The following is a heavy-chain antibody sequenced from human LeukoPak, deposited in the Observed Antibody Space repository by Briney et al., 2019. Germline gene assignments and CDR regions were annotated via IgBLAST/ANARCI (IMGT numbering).Heavy chain of an antibody. V-gene: IGHV3-66*01. CDR3: AKRRGLNAFDS. CDR1: GFTVSSNY. D-gene: IGHD2-8*01. CDR2: IYSGGST. J-gene: IGHJ4*02. Sequence: GGSLRPSCAASGFTVSSNYMSWVRQAPGKGLEWVSVIYSGGSTYYADSVKGRFTISRDNSANTLHLQMNTLRAEDTAVYYCAKRRGLNAFDSWGQGTLVTVSS.